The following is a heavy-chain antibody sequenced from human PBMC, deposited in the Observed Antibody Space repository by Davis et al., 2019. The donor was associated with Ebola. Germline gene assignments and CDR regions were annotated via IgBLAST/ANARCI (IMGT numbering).Heavy chain of an antibody. D-gene: IGHD2-2*02. CDR1: GFTFSSYS. CDR2: ISSRNSYI. Sequence: GESLKISCAASGFTFSSYSMNWVRQAPGKGLEWVSSISSRNSYIHYADSVKGRFTISRDNAKNSLYLQMNSLRAEDTAVYYCVGGYQLLYRVYYYYGMDVWGQGTTVTVSS. J-gene: IGHJ6*02. V-gene: IGHV3-21*01. CDR3: VGGYQLLYRVYYYYGMDV.